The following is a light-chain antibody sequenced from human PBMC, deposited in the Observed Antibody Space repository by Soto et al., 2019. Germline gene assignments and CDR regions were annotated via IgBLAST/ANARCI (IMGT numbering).Light chain of an antibody. J-gene: IGKJ4*01. CDR1: QSVLYSSDNKNQ. Sequence: DIVMTQSPDSLAVSLGERATINCKSSQSVLYSSDNKNQLAWYQQKPGQPPKLLIYWASTRESGVPDRFSGSGSGTEFTLTISSPQAEDVAVYYCQQYYSVPVTFGGGTKVEIK. CDR2: WAS. V-gene: IGKV4-1*01. CDR3: QQYYSVPVT.